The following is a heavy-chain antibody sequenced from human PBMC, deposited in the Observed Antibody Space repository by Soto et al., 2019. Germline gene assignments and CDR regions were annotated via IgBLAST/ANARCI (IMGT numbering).Heavy chain of an antibody. Sequence: QVQLVQSGAEVKKPGASVKVSCKASGYTFTSYGISWVRQAPGQGLEWMGWISAYNGNTNYAQKLQGRVTMTTDTSPTTAYMELRTLRSDATAVYYFPRECAVMYPSLDYLVQPTLVTVSS. CDR1: GYTFTSYG. CDR3: PRECAVMYPSLDY. V-gene: IGHV1-18*01. CDR2: ISAYNGNT. J-gene: IGHJ4*02. D-gene: IGHD3-16*01.